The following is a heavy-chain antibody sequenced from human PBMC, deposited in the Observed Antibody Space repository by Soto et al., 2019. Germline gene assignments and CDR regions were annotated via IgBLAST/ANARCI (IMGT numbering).Heavy chain of an antibody. CDR1: GFILSDCA. CDR2: ISSSSSVI. V-gene: IGHV3-48*01. Sequence: GGSLRLPCATSGFILSDCAINWVRQASRKGLEWVSYISSSSSVIDYADSVKGRFTVSRDNARNSLYLQMNSLRAEDTAVYYCARDLGWVSNLDYCMDVWGKGATVTVSS. D-gene: IGHD6-13*01. J-gene: IGHJ6*03. CDR3: ARDLGWVSNLDYCMDV.